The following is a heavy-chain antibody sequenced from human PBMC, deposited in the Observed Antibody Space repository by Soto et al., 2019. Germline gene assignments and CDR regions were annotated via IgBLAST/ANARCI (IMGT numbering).Heavy chain of an antibody. Sequence: GGSLRLSCAASGFTFRSYAMNWVRQSQEKGMEWVSSISSTSTYTHYADSVKGRFTISRDNANNSLFLQMNSLRAEDTAIYYCARDLALAGNYWGQGALVSVS. CDR1: GFTFRSYA. V-gene: IGHV3-21*01. CDR3: ARDLALAGNY. J-gene: IGHJ4*02. D-gene: IGHD6-19*01. CDR2: ISSTSTYT.